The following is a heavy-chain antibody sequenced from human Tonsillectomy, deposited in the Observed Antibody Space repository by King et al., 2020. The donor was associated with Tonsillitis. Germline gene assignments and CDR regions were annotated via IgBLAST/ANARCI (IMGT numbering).Heavy chain of an antibody. J-gene: IGHJ6*03. V-gene: IGHV3-23*04. CDR2: ISYSGGYT. Sequence: VQLVESGGGLGQPGGSLRLSCAASGFTFSSYAMSWVRQAPGKGPEWVSGISYSGGYTYYAASVKGRFIISRDNTKNTVFLQMDSLRAEDTAVYYCAKVASMVTTDYYYYMDVWGKGTTVTVSS. CDR3: AKVASMVTTDYYYYMDV. D-gene: IGHD4-11*01. CDR1: GFTFSSYA.